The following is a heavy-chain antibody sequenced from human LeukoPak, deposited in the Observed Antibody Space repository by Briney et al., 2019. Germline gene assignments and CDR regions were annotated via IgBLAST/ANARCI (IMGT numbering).Heavy chain of an antibody. CDR2: INHSGST. V-gene: IGHV4-34*01. D-gene: IGHD3-10*01. Sequence: PSETLSLTCAVYGGSFSGYDWSWIRQPPGKGLEWIGEINHSGSTNYNPSLKSRVTISVDTSKNQFSLKLSSVTAADTAVYYCARGRIELLWFGIPQYYFDYWGQGTLVTVSS. J-gene: IGHJ4*02. CDR3: ARGRIELLWFGIPQYYFDY. CDR1: GGSFSGYD.